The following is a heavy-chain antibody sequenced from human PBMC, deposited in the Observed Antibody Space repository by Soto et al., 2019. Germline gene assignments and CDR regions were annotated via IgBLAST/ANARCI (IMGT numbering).Heavy chain of an antibody. CDR1: GGTFSSYA. CDR2: IIPIFGTA. D-gene: IGHD3-22*01. V-gene: IGHV1-69*06. CDR3: ARSQYYYDSSGYYWDAFDI. Sequence: SVKVSCKASGGTFSSYAISWVRQAPGQGLEWMGGIIPIFGTANYAQKFQGRVTITADKSTSTAYMELSSLRSEDTAVYYCARSQYYYDSSGYYWDAFDIWGQGTMVTVSS. J-gene: IGHJ3*02.